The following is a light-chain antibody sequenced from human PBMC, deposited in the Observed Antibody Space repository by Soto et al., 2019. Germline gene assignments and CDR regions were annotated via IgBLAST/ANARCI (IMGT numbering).Light chain of an antibody. CDR1: QILLHSNGYNY. V-gene: IGKV2-28*01. Sequence: DIVITHSPLSLPVTPVDPASISFMSSQILLHSNGYNYLDWYLQKPGQSPQLLIYLGSNRASGVPDRFSGSGSGTDFTLSISTVEAGDVGVYYCMNALQAPIHFGQGTRLEIK. CDR2: LGS. J-gene: IGKJ5*01. CDR3: MNALQAPIH.